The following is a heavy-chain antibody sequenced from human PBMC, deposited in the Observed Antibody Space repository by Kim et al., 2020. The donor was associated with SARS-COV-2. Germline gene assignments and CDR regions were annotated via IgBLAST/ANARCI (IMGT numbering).Heavy chain of an antibody. CDR3: ASPDFGVTRSAFGV. Sequence: GGSLRLSCAASGIIFSADWMSWVRQAPGKGLEWVANIKLDGSERNYVDSVKGRFTISGDNAKNSLYLQMNSLRVEDTAVYYCASPDFGVTRSAFGVWGQGTMVTVSS. CDR2: IKLDGSER. J-gene: IGHJ3*01. V-gene: IGHV3-7*01. CDR1: GIIFSADW. D-gene: IGHD3-3*01.